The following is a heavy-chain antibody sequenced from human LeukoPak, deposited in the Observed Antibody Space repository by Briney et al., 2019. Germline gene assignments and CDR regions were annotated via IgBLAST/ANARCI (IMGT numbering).Heavy chain of an antibody. V-gene: IGHV1-46*01. CDR2: INPSGGST. J-gene: IGHJ5*02. D-gene: IGHD3-22*01. CDR3: ARVPWYYDSSGLPFDP. CDR1: GYTFTSYY. Sequence: GASVKVSCKASGYTFTSYYMHWVRQAPGQGLEWMGIINPSGGSTSYAQKFQGRVTMTRDTSISTAYMELSRLRSDDTAVYYCARVPWYYDSSGLPFDPWGQGTLVTVSS.